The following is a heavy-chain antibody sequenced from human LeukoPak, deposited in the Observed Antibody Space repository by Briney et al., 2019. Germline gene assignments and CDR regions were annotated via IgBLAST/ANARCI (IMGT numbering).Heavy chain of an antibody. CDR2: INSDGSST. V-gene: IGHV3-74*01. CDR3: ASPYRTAAGHYYFYGLDV. Sequence: PGGSLRLSCAASGFTFSSYWMHWVRQAPGKGLVWVSRINSDGSSTYYADSVKGRFTISRDNAKNTPYLQMNSLRAEDTAVYYCASPYRTAAGHYYFYGLDVWGPGTTVTVSS. CDR1: GFTFSSYW. J-gene: IGHJ6*02. D-gene: IGHD6-13*01.